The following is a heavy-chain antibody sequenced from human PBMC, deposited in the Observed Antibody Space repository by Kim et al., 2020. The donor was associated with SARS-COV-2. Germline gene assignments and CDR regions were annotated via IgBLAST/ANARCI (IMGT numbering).Heavy chain of an antibody. V-gene: IGHV3-9*03. CDR3: AKDMSYDFWSGPLFDY. J-gene: IGHJ4*02. D-gene: IGHD3-3*01. Sequence: SVKGRFTISRNNAKNSLYLQMNSLRAEDMALYYCAKDMSYDFWSGPLFDYWGQGTLVTVSS.